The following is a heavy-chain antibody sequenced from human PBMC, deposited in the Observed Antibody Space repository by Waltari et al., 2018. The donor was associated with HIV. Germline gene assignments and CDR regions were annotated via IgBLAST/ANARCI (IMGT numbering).Heavy chain of an antibody. Sequence: QVQLQQSGQGLVKPSQTISLTCAISGDGVSNNSAAWNWIRPSPSRGLEWQGRTDYRSKWYNDYAVSVKSRITINPDTSKNQFSLQLNSVTPEETAVYYCARGVIAATPGYYYYGMDVWGQGTTVTVSS. CDR2: TDYRSKWYN. J-gene: IGHJ6*02. V-gene: IGHV6-1*01. CDR3: ARGVIAATPGYYYYGMDV. CDR1: GDGVSNNSAA. D-gene: IGHD6-13*01.